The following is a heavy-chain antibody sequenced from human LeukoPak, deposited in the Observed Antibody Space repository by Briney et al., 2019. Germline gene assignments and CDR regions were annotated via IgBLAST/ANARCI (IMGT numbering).Heavy chain of an antibody. Sequence: VASVKVSCKASGYMFTNYAMNWVRQAPGQGLEWVGWINSNTGNPTYAQGFTGRFVFSSDTSVSTAYLQISSLKADDTAVYYCARDSYGVDYWGQGTLVTVSS. D-gene: IGHD5-18*01. J-gene: IGHJ4*02. CDR2: INSNTGNP. CDR3: ARDSYGVDY. V-gene: IGHV7-4-1*02. CDR1: GYMFTNYA.